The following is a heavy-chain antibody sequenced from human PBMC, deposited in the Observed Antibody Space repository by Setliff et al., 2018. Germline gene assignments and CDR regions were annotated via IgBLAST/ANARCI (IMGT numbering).Heavy chain of an antibody. D-gene: IGHD3-10*01. J-gene: IGHJ6*02. CDR2: IGASGDRT. V-gene: IGHV3-23*01. Sequence: GGSLRLSCVASTFTFSKYAITWVRQAPGKGLEWVSSIGASGDRTYYADSVRGRFTISRDNAKDSLYLQMNSLRAEDTALYYCARDGVFYAMDVWGRGTTVTVSS. CDR3: ARDGVFYAMDV. CDR1: TFTFSKYA.